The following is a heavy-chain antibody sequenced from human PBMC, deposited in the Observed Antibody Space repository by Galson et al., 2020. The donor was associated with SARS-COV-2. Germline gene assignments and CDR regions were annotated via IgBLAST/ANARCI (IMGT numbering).Heavy chain of an antibody. CDR1: GYTFTNYG. J-gene: IGHJ4*02. Sequence: ASVKVSCKASGYTFTNYGINWVRQAPGQGLEWMGWISAYTGNRNYAQKFQGRITMTTDTSTNTAYMELKILRSDDTAVYYCARRDLVGAIGTDSWGQGTLVTVSS. CDR2: ISAYTGNR. CDR3: ARRDLVGAIGTDS. D-gene: IGHD1-26*01. V-gene: IGHV1-18*01.